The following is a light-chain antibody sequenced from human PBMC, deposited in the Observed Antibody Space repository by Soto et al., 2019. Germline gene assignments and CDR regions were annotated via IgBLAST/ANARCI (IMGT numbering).Light chain of an antibody. V-gene: IGKV2-28*01. CDR1: QSLLHTNGYNF. Sequence: DIVMTQSPLSLPVTPGEPASISCRSSQSLLHTNGYNFLDWYLQKPGQSPQLLLYLSSNRAFGGLDMFIGNGSGTDFTHKISRVEAEDVGLYYCMQARQTPRTFGGGTEVEIK. CDR3: MQARQTPRT. J-gene: IGKJ4*01. CDR2: LSS.